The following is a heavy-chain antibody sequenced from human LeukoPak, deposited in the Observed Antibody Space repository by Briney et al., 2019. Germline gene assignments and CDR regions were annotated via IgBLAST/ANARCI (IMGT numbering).Heavy chain of an antibody. J-gene: IGHJ4*02. CDR1: GFTFSSYE. D-gene: IGHD6-13*01. CDR3: ARDPLGYSSTNFDY. Sequence: GGSLRLSCAASGFTFSSYEMNWFRQAPGKGLEWVSYISSSGSTIYYADSVKGRFTISRDNAKNSLYLQMNSLRAEDTAVYYCARDPLGYSSTNFDYWGQGTLVTVSS. V-gene: IGHV3-48*03. CDR2: ISSSGSTI.